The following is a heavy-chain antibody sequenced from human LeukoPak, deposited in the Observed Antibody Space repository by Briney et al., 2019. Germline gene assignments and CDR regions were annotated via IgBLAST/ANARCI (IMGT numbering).Heavy chain of an antibody. CDR2: ISSSSSTI. CDR1: GFTFSSYS. CDR3: ARDSYYDSSGYLSDY. J-gene: IGHJ4*02. D-gene: IGHD3-22*01. Sequence: GGSLRLSCAASGFTFSSYSMNWVRQAPGKGLEWVSYISSSSSTIYYADSVKGRFTISRDNAKNSLYLQMNSLRAEDTAVYYCARDSYYDSSGYLSDYWGQGTLVTVSS. V-gene: IGHV3-48*01.